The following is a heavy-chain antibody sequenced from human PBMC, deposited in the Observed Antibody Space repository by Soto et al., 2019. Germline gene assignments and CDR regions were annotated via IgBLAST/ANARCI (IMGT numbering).Heavy chain of an antibody. CDR3: AREQYNWKL. V-gene: IGHV4-59*01. CDR1: GVSITSYY. CDR2: VYHTGNT. J-gene: IGHJ4*02. Sequence: QVQLQESGPGLVKPAETLSLTCSVSGVSITSYYWTWIRHSPGKGLEWIGYVYHTGNTYYKPSLKSRVTISLDTSKNQVSLRLRSVTAADTAVYYCAREQYNWKLWGQGTLVTVSS. D-gene: IGHD1-20*01.